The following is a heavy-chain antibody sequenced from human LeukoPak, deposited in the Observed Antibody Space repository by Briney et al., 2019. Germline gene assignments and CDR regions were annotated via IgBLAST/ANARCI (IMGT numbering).Heavy chain of an antibody. Sequence: VASVKVSCKASGYTFSGYYMHWVRQASGQGLGWMGWINPNSGATNYAQTLQGRVTMTRDTSISIVYMELSRLRTDDTAVYYCARALRYDDSSGYYAYWGQGTLVTVSS. CDR3: ARALRYDDSSGYYAY. V-gene: IGHV1-2*02. J-gene: IGHJ4*02. D-gene: IGHD3-22*01. CDR2: INPNSGAT. CDR1: GYTFSGYY.